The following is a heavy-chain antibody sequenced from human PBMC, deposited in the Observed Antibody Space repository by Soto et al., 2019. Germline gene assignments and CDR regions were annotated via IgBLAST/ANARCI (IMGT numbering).Heavy chain of an antibody. CDR1: GYSFTGYF. J-gene: IGHJ4*02. Sequence: QVQLVQSGAEVKKPGASVKVSCKASGYSFTGYFMHWVRQVPGQGLEWMGWTNPKIGVTKYPQKFDGRVTMTRDTSISTAYMGLTRRRSDDTAVYYCARAHVRLQLGASDYWGQGTLVTVSS. CDR3: ARAHVRLQLGASDY. D-gene: IGHD6-25*01. V-gene: IGHV1-2*02. CDR2: TNPKIGVT.